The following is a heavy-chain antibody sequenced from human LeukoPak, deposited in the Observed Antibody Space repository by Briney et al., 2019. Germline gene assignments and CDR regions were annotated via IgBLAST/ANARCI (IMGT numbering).Heavy chain of an antibody. D-gene: IGHD2-21*01. CDR1: EFTFSNYW. J-gene: IGHJ4*02. Sequence: PGGSLRLSCAASEFTFSNYWMHWVRQAPGKGLVWVALINSDGSKTIYADSVKGRFTISRDNAKRTLYLQMSSLRVEDTAVYYCARDGTYGRFDYWGLGNLVTVSS. CDR2: INSDGSKT. CDR3: ARDGTYGRFDY. V-gene: IGHV3-74*01.